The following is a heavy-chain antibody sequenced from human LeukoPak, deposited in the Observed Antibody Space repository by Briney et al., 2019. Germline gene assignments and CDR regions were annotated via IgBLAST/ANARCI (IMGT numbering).Heavy chain of an antibody. CDR2: IIPIFGTA. J-gene: IGHJ5*02. CDR1: GGTFSSYA. Sequence: GAPVKVSCKASGGTFSSYAISWVRQAPGQGLEWMGRIIPIFGTANYAQKFQGRVTITTDESTSTAYMELSSLRSEDTAVYYCAREAEMNWFDPWGQGTLVTVSS. V-gene: IGHV1-69*05. CDR3: AREAEMNWFDP.